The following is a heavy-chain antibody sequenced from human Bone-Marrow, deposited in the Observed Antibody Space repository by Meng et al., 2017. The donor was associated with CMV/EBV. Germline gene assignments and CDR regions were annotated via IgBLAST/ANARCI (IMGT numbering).Heavy chain of an antibody. J-gene: IGHJ3*02. CDR2: IYYSGST. Sequence: GSLRLSCTVSGGSISSSSYYWGWIHQPPGKGLEWIGSIYYSGSTYYNPSLKSRVTISVDTSKNQFSLKLSSVTAADTAVYYCARQVRIKAAAFVIWGQGTMVTVSS. D-gene: IGHD2-15*01. V-gene: IGHV4-39*01. CDR1: GGSISSSSYY. CDR3: ARQVRIKAAAFVI.